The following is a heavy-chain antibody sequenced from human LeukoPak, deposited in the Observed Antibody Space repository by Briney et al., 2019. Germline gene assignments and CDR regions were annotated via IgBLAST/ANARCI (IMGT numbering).Heavy chain of an antibody. D-gene: IGHD3-22*01. J-gene: IGHJ4*02. CDR1: GFTFSSYG. CDR3: AKGDSCGYYSVGYFDY. V-gene: IGHV3-23*01. CDR2: ISGSGGST. Sequence: PGGTLRLSCAASGFTFSSYGMSWVRQAPGKGLEWVSAISGSGGSTYYADSVKGRFTISRDNSKNTLYLQMNSLRAEDTAVYYCAKGDSCGYYSVGYFDYWGQGTLVTVSS.